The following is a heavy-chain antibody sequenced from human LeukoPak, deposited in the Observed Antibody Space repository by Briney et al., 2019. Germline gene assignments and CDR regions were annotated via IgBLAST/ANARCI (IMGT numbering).Heavy chain of an antibody. CDR2: ISYDGSNK. CDR1: GFTFSSYG. CDR3: AKATGGHIVVVPAAFYY. Sequence: GGSLRLSCAASGFTFSSYGMHWVRQAPGKGLEGVAVISYDGSNKYYADSVKGRFTISRDNSKNTLYLQMNSLRAEDTAVYYCAKATGGHIVVVPAAFYYWGQGTLVTVSS. J-gene: IGHJ4*02. D-gene: IGHD2-2*01. V-gene: IGHV3-30*18.